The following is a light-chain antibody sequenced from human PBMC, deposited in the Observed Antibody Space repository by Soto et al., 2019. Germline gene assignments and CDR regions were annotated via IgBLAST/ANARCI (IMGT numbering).Light chain of an antibody. CDR3: CSYAGSYTYV. Sequence: QSALTQPRSVSGSPGQSVTISCTGTDSDIGGYNYVSWYQHHPGKAPKVIIYEVLKRPSGVPDRFSGSKSGNTASLTISGLQAEDEADYFCCSYAGSYTYVFGPETKLTVL. J-gene: IGLJ1*01. CDR1: DSDIGGYNY. V-gene: IGLV2-11*01. CDR2: EVL.